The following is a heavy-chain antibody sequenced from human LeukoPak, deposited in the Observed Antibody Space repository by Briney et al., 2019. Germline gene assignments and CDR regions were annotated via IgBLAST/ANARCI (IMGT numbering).Heavy chain of an antibody. D-gene: IGHD3-3*01. J-gene: IGHJ5*02. Sequence: PGGSLRPSCAASGFTFSDYYMSWIRQAPGKGLEWASYISSSGSTIYYADSVKGRFTISRDNAKNSLYLQMNSLRAEDTAVYHCARTYYDFWSGYYTGFWFDPWGQGTLVTVSS. CDR1: GFTFSDYY. V-gene: IGHV3-11*01. CDR3: ARTYYDFWSGYYTGFWFDP. CDR2: ISSSGSTI.